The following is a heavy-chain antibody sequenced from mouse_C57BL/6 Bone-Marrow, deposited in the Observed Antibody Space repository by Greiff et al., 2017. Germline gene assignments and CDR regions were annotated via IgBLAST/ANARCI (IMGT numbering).Heavy chain of an antibody. CDR2: INPSTGGT. Sequence: VQLQQSGPELVKPGASVKISCKASGYSFTGYYMNWVKQSPEKSLEWIGEINPSTGGTTYNQKFKANATLTVDKSSSTAYMQLKSLTSEDSAVYYCARENGPLFDYWGQGTTLTVSS. CDR3: ARENGPLFDY. J-gene: IGHJ2*01. CDR1: GYSFTGYY. V-gene: IGHV1-42*01.